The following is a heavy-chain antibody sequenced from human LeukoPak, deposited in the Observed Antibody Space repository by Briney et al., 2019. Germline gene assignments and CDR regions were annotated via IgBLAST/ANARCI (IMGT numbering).Heavy chain of an antibody. D-gene: IGHD5-12*01. CDR2: INPNSGGT. J-gene: IGHJ4*02. CDR3: ARARGYSGYDAFDY. Sequence: ASVKVSCKASGYTFTGYYMHWVRQAPGQGLEWMGWINPNSGGTNYAQKFQGRVTMTRDTSTSTAYMELSRLRSDDTAVYYCARARGYSGYDAFDYWGQGTLVTVSS. V-gene: IGHV1-2*02. CDR1: GYTFTGYY.